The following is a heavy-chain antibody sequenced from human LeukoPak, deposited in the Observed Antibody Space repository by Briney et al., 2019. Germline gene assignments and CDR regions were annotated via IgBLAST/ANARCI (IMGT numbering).Heavy chain of an antibody. CDR2: FNHNSGGT. CDR3: ARDRSRVTMIVEWWAFDI. J-gene: IGHJ3*02. V-gene: IGHV1-2*02. D-gene: IGHD3-22*01. CDR1: GYTFTGYY. Sequence: ALVKVSCKASGYTFTGYYMHWVRQAPGQGHEWMGWFNHNSGGTNYAQKFQGRVTMTRDTSISTAFMELSRLRSDDTAVYYCARDRSRVTMIVEWWAFDIWGQGTMVTVSS.